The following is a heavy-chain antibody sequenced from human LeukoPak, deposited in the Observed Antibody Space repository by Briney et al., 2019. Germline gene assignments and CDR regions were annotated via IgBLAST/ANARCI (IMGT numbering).Heavy chain of an antibody. D-gene: IGHD6-13*01. CDR2: ISGSGGST. CDR3: AKAWYSSSWYYFDY. J-gene: IGHJ4*02. V-gene: IGHV3-23*01. CDR1: GFSFSSYA. Sequence: PGGSLRLSCAASGFSFSSYAMSWVRQAPEKGLERVAAISGSGGSTYYADSVKSRFTISRDNSKNTLYLQMNSLRAEDTAVYYCAKAWYSSSWYYFDYWGQGTLVTVSS.